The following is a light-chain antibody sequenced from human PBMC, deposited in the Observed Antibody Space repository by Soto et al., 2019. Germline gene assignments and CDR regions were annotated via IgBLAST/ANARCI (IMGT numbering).Light chain of an antibody. V-gene: IGLV2-14*01. J-gene: IGLJ1*01. CDR2: EVT. CDR3: GSHTSISTYIV. Sequence: QSVLTQPASVSGSPGQSITISCTGSSGDIGGYNYVSWYQQHPGKAPKLIIYEVTVRPSGVSDRFSGSKSGNTASLTISGLQAEDEGDYYCGSHTSISTYIVFGGGTKVTVL. CDR1: SGDIGGYNY.